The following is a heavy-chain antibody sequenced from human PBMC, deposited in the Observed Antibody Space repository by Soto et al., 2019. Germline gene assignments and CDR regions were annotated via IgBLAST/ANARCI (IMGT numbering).Heavy chain of an antibody. J-gene: IGHJ4*02. CDR3: ARGSILYPDLFDY. V-gene: IGHV4-4*08. Sequence: SSETLSLTCTVSGDSISSYSWSWIRQPPGKGLEWIGNIYHNGSTNYNPSLKSRVTISVDTSKNQFSLKLSSVTAADTAVYYCARGSILYPDLFDYWGQGTLVTVSS. CDR1: GDSISSYS. CDR2: IYHNGST. D-gene: IGHD2-8*01.